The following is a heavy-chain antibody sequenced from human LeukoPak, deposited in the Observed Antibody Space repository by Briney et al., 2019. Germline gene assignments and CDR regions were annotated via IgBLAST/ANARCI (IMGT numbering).Heavy chain of an antibody. J-gene: IGHJ6*02. Sequence: GGSLRLSCAASGFTFSDYYMSWVRQAPGKGLEWVSYISSSGSNIYYADSVKGRFTISRDKAKNSPYLQMNSLRAEDTAVYYCARDLGILGVYGIDVWSQGTTVTVSS. CDR1: GFTFSDYY. D-gene: IGHD1-26*01. CDR3: ARDLGILGVYGIDV. V-gene: IGHV3-11*01. CDR2: ISSSGSNI.